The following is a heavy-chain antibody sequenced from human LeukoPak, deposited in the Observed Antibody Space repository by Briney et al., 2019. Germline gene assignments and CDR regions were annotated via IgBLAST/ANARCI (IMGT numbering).Heavy chain of an antibody. CDR1: GYSFTTYG. J-gene: IGHJ4*01. V-gene: IGHV1-18*01. Sequence: ASVKVSCKASGYSFTTYGISWVRQAPGQGLEWMGWIGPNNGKTDYAQRLQGRVTMTTDTSTSAVYMELRSLRSDDTAVYYCARFGNSGSYSYWGQVPWSPSPQ. CDR3: ARFGNSGSYSY. D-gene: IGHD1-26*01. CDR2: IGPNNGKT.